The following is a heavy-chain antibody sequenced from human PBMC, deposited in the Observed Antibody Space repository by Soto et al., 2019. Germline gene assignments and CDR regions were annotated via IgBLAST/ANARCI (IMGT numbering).Heavy chain of an antibody. CDR1: GFTFSSYA. D-gene: IGHD3-10*01. J-gene: IGHJ6*02. V-gene: IGHV3-64D*08. CDR3: GKYYRGFGKKFLLYGMDV. Sequence: GGSLRLSCSASGFTFSSYAMHWVRQAPGKGLEYVSAISSNGGSTYYADSVKGRFTISRDNSKNTLYLQMSRLRAEDNGGVYWGKYYRGFGKKFLLYGMDVWGQGTTVTVSS. CDR2: ISSNGGST.